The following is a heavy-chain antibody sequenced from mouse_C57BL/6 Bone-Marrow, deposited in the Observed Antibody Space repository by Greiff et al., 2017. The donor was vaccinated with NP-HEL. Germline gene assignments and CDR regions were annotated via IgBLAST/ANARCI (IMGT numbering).Heavy chain of an antibody. J-gene: IGHJ4*01. Sequence: VQLKESGPELVKPGASVKIPCKASGYTFTDYNMDWVKQSHGKSLEWIGDINPNNGGTIYNQKFKGKATLTVDKSSSTAYMELRSLTSEDTAVYYCARYYGSPYAMDYWGQGTSVTVSS. D-gene: IGHD1-1*01. V-gene: IGHV1-18*01. CDR2: INPNNGGT. CDR3: ARYYGSPYAMDY. CDR1: GYTFTDYN.